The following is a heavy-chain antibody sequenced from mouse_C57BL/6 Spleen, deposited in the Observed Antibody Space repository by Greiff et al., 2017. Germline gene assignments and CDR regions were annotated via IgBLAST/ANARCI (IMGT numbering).Heavy chain of an antibody. V-gene: IGHV5-9-1*02. D-gene: IGHD2-4*01. CDR2: ISSGGDYI. J-gene: IGHJ3*01. CDR3: TRDPDYGAWFAY. CDR1: GFTFSSYA. Sequence: EVQRVESGEGLVKPGGSLKLSCAASGFTFSSYAMSWVRQTPEKRLEWVAYISSGGDYIYYADTVKGRFTISRDNARNTLYLQMSSLKSEDTAMYYCTRDPDYGAWFAYWGQGTLVTVSA.